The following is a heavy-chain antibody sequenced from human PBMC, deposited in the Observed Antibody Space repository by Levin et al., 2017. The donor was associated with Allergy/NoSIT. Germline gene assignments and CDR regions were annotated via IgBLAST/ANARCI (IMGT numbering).Heavy chain of an antibody. J-gene: IGHJ5*02. CDR1: GFSFNDYY. D-gene: IGHD7-27*01. Sequence: GGSLRLSCAASGFSFNDYYMSWIRQAPGKGLEWVSYISSSGNNIHYADSVKGRFTISRDNAKNSLYLQMNSLTAEDTAVYYCARERHNRGGEIGPWGQGTLVTVSS. CDR2: ISSSGNNI. CDR3: ARERHNRGGEIGP. V-gene: IGHV3-11*01.